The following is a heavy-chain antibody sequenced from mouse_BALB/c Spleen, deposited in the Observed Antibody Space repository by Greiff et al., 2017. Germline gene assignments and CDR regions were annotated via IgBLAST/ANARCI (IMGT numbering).Heavy chain of an antibody. Sequence: VKLVESGAELVRPGVSVKISCKGSGYTFTDYAMHWVKQSHAKSLEWIGVISTYYGDASYNQKFKGKATMTVDKSSSTAYMELARLTSEDSAIYYCARGELGSPFDYWGQGTTLTVSS. CDR2: ISTYYGDA. CDR1: GYTFTDYA. CDR3: ARGELGSPFDY. D-gene: IGHD1-1*02. J-gene: IGHJ2*01. V-gene: IGHV1S137*01.